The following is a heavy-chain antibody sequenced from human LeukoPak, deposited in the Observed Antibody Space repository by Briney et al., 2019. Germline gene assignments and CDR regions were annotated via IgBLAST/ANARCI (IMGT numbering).Heavy chain of an antibody. D-gene: IGHD2-21*01. CDR2: INPNSGGT. Sequence: GASVKVSCKASGYTFTGYYMHWVRQAPGQGLEWMGRINPNSGGTNYAQKFQGRVTMTRDTSISTAYMELSRLRSDDTAVYYCARDDKNAYDAFDIWGQGTMVTVSS. CDR3: ARDDKNAYDAFDI. J-gene: IGHJ3*02. CDR1: GYTFTGYY. V-gene: IGHV1-2*02.